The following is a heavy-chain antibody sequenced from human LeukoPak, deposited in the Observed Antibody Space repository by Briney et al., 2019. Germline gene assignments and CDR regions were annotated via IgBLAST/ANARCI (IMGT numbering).Heavy chain of an antibody. CDR2: ISYDGSNK. CDR3: AKDTAIAAAGTFNYYYYYGMDV. J-gene: IGHJ6*02. CDR1: GFTFSSYG. D-gene: IGHD6-13*01. V-gene: IGHV3-30*18. Sequence: GGPLRLSCAASGFTFSSYGMHWVRQAQGKGLEWGAVISYDGSNKYYADSVKGRFTISRDNSKNTLYLQMYSLRAEDTAVYYCAKDTAIAAAGTFNYYYYYGMDVWGQGTTVTVSS.